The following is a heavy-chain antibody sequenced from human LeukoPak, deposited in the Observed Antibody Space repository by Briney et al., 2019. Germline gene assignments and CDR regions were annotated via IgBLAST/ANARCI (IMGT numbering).Heavy chain of an antibody. J-gene: IGHJ4*02. CDR2: ISAYNGNT. CDR1: GYTFTSYG. D-gene: IGHD2-2*01. CDR3: AREMGHCSSTSCLKDC. Sequence: ASVKVSCKASGYTFTSYGISWVRQAPGQGLEWMGWISAYNGNTNYAQKLQGRVTMTTDTSTSTAYMELRSLRSDDTAVYYCAREMGHCSSTSCLKDCWGQGTLVTVSS. V-gene: IGHV1-18*01.